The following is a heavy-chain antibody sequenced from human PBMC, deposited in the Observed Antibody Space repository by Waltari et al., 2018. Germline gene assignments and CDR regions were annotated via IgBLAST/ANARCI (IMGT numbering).Heavy chain of an antibody. J-gene: IGHJ3*01. CDR1: GYTFTSYD. CDR3: AKDARSTGWPRDAFDS. CDR2: MNPNSGNT. V-gene: IGHV1-8*02. D-gene: IGHD6-19*01. Sequence: QVQLVQSGAEVKKPGASVKVSCKASGYTFTSYDINWVRQATGQGLEWMGWMNPNSGNTGYAQKFQGRVTMTRNTSISTAYMELSSLRAEDTAVYYCAKDARSTGWPRDAFDSWGHGTMVTVSS.